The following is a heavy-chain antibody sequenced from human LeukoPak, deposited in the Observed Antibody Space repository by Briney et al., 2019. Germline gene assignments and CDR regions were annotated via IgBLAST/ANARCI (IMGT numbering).Heavy chain of an antibody. Sequence: GGSLRLSCAASGFTFSSYWMHWVRQTPGKGLVWVSRINGDGSSTVSADSVKGRFTISRDNATNTLYLQMNSLRAEDTAVYYCARDLRSPSDTNIAIDYWGQGTLVTVSS. V-gene: IGHV3-74*01. CDR2: INGDGSST. J-gene: IGHJ4*02. CDR1: GFTFSSYW. CDR3: ARDLRSPSDTNIAIDY.